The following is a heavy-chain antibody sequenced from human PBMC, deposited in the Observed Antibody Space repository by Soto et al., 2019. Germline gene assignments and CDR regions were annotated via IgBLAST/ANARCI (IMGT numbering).Heavy chain of an antibody. D-gene: IGHD2-2*01. Sequence: PGESLKISCQGSGYNFASYWISWVRQMPGKGLEWMGRIDPIDSYTNYSPSFQGHVTISADKSISTAYVQWSSLKASDTAMYYCARRYCSSASCPRNYYGMDVWGQGTTVTVSS. J-gene: IGHJ6*02. CDR2: IDPIDSYT. V-gene: IGHV5-10-1*01. CDR3: ARRYCSSASCPRNYYGMDV. CDR1: GYNFASYW.